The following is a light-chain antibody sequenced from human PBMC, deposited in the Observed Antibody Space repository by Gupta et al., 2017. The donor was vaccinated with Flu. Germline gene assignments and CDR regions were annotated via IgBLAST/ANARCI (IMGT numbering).Light chain of an antibody. CDR3: QHYGSSPKT. V-gene: IGKV3-20*01. CDR1: QSVSSSY. Sequence: EIVLTQSPGTLSFSPGERATLPCRAGQSVSSSYLAWYQQKPGQAPRLLIYGASSRATGIPDRFSGSGSGTDFTLTISRLEPEDFAVYYCQHYGSSPKTFGQGTKLEIK. J-gene: IGKJ1*01. CDR2: GAS.